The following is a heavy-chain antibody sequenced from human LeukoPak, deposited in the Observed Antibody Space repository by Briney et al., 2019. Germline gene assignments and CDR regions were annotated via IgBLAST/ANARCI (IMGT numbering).Heavy chain of an antibody. J-gene: IGHJ4*02. Sequence: GESLKISCKGSGYSFSIYWIGLVRQMPGKGLEWMGIIYPDDSDTRYSPSFQGQVTISADKSISTAFLQWSSLKASDTAMYYCARLDYYGLSYYFDYWGQGTLVTVSS. CDR2: IYPDDSDT. CDR1: GYSFSIYW. V-gene: IGHV5-51*01. CDR3: ARLDYYGLSYYFDY. D-gene: IGHD3-10*01.